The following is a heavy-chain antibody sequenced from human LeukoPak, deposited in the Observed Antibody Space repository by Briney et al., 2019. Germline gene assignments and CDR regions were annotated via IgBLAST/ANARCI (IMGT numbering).Heavy chain of an antibody. CDR3: AREDSGGYSLDS. J-gene: IGHJ4*02. D-gene: IGHD3-22*01. CDR1: ELILSNYA. V-gene: IGHV3-33*01. CDR2: RWHDGSKI. Sequence: HSGGSLRLSCAASELILSNYAMHLVRQAPGKGLEWVAIRWHDGSKIYYADSVKGRFTISRDSAKNTLDLQMNSLTLEDTAVYYCAREDSGGYSLDSWGQGTLVTVSS.